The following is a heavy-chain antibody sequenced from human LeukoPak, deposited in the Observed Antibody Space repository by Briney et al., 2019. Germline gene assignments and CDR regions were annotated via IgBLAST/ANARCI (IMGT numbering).Heavy chain of an antibody. V-gene: IGHV3-23*01. Sequence: PGGSLRLSCAASGFTFSSYAMSWFRQAPGKGLEWVSVISGSGTGTNYADSVKGRFTISRDNSKNTLNLQMHTVRVEDTAVYYCARDQNWEEAYWGQGTLVTVSS. CDR2: ISGSGTGT. CDR1: GFTFSSYA. CDR3: ARDQNWEEAY. J-gene: IGHJ4*02. D-gene: IGHD7-27*01.